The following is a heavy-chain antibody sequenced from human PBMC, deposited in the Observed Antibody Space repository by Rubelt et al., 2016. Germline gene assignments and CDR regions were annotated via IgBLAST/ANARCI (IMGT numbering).Heavy chain of an antibody. CDR3: ARGGAYNWFDP. CDR2: ISSSTI. J-gene: IGHJ5*02. Sequence: EVQLVESGGGLVQPGGSLRLSCAASGFTFSSYSMNWVRQAPGKGLEWVSYISSSTIYSAASVKGRFTISRDNAKKSLVLQMNSLRDGDTAVYYCARGGAYNWFDPWGQGTLVTVSS. CDR1: GFTFSSYS. V-gene: IGHV3-48*02. D-gene: IGHD3-16*01.